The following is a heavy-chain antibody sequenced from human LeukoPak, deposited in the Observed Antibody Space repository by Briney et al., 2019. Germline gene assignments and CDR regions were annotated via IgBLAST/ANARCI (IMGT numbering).Heavy chain of an antibody. V-gene: IGHV4-61*02. D-gene: IGHD3-3*01. CDR2: IYTSEGT. Sequence: SQTLSLTCTVSGGSISSDSYYWSWIRQPAGKGLEWIGRIYTSEGTNYNPPLKSRVTISLDTSKNQFSLKLNSVTAADTAVYYCARGDYDFDGVDPWGQGTQVTVSS. CDR3: ARGDYDFDGVDP. J-gene: IGHJ5*02. CDR1: GGSISSDSYY.